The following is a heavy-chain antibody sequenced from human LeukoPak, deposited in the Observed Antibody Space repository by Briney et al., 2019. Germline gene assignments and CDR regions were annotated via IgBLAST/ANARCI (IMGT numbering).Heavy chain of an antibody. Sequence: PSETLSLTCAVSGYSISSGYYWGWIRQPPGKGLEWIGSIYHSGSTYYNPSLKSRVTISVDTSKNQFSLKLSSVTAADTAVYYCARGGDLGYCTNGVCLVDYWGQGTLVTVSS. D-gene: IGHD2-8*01. CDR3: ARGGDLGYCTNGVCLVDY. CDR1: GYSISSGYY. J-gene: IGHJ4*02. CDR2: IYHSGST. V-gene: IGHV4-38-2*01.